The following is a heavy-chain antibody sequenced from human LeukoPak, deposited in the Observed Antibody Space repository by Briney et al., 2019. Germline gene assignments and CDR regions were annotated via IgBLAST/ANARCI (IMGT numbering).Heavy chain of an antibody. CDR3: AREEGSYDFWSGYYTGRDSLDI. CDR2: IYYSGST. D-gene: IGHD3-3*01. J-gene: IGHJ3*02. Sequence: SETLSLTCTVSGGSISSSSYYWGWIRQPPGKGLEWIGSIYYSGSTYYNPSLKSRVTISVDTSKNQFSLKLSSVTAADTAVYYCAREEGSYDFWSGYYTGRDSLDIWGQGTMVTVSS. CDR1: GGSISSSSYY. V-gene: IGHV4-39*07.